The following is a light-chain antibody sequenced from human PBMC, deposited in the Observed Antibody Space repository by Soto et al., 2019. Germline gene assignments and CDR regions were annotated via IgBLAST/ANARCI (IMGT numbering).Light chain of an antibody. V-gene: IGKV1-39*01. Sequence: DIQMTQSPSSMSASVGDSVTLTCRASHDIGTFLNWYQQRPGEAPKLLIYAASNLKTGVPFRFSGSGSGTEFALTISSLEPEDFATYFCQHGYSTPLAFGGGTKVDIK. CDR3: QHGYSTPLA. J-gene: IGKJ4*01. CDR1: HDIGTF. CDR2: AAS.